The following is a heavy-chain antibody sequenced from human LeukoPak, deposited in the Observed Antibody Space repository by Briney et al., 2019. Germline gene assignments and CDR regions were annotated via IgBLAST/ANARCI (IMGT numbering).Heavy chain of an antibody. CDR2: IYNSEIT. J-gene: IGHJ6*03. V-gene: IGHV4-59*01. CDR3: AKGGGSSFRGDYYYYMDV. D-gene: IGHD2-15*01. CDR1: GASITDYY. Sequence: SETLSLTCTVSGASITDYYWSWIRQPPGKGLEFIGYIYNSEITNYNASLTSRVTMSVDTSKNQFSLKLQSMTAADTAVYYCAKGGGSSFRGDYYYYMDVWGKGTTVTVSS.